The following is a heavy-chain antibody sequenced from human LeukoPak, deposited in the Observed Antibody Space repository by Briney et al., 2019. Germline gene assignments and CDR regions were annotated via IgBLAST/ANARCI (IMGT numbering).Heavy chain of an antibody. V-gene: IGHV1-8*03. Sequence: ASVKVSCKASGYTFTSYDINWVGQATGQGREWMGWMNPNSGNTGYAQKFQGRVTITRNTSIRTAYMELSSLRSEDTAVYYCAGGHDFWSGYYNYWGQGTLVTVSS. CDR2: MNPNSGNT. J-gene: IGHJ4*02. CDR3: AGGHDFWSGYYNY. D-gene: IGHD3-3*01. CDR1: GYTFTSYD.